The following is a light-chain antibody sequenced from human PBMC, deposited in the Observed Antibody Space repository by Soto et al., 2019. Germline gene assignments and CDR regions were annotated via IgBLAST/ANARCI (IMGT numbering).Light chain of an antibody. J-gene: IGLJ3*02. Sequence: QSVLTQPPSASATPGQRVTISCSGSSSNIGSDFVFWYQQLPGTAPKLLIYRNNQRPSGVPDRFSGSKSGTSASLAISGLRSEDEADYYCAAGDHSLSGWMIGGGTKLTVL. CDR2: RNN. CDR1: SSNIGSDF. CDR3: AAGDHSLSGWM. V-gene: IGLV1-47*01.